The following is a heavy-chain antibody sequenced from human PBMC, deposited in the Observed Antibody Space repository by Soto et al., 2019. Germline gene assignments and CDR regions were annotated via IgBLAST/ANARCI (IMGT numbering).Heavy chain of an antibody. CDR2: IYYSGST. J-gene: IGHJ4*02. Sequence: SETLSLTCTVSGGSISSGGYYWSWIRQHPGKGLEWIGYIYYSGSTYYNPSLKSRVTISVDTSKNQFSLKLSSVTAADTAVYYCARSKYYYDSSGYPTYPYYFDYWGQGTLVTVSS. D-gene: IGHD3-22*01. CDR1: GGSISSGGYY. V-gene: IGHV4-31*03. CDR3: ARSKYYYDSSGYPTYPYYFDY.